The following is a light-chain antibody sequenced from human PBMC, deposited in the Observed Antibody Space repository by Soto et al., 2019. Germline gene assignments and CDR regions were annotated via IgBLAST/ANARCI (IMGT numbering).Light chain of an antibody. J-gene: IGLJ1*01. CDR2: EVT. CDR1: SGDVGGYDY. CDR3: SSHTRGSTRV. Sequence: QSALTQPASVSGSPGQSIAISCTGTSGDVGGYDYVSWYQQHPDKATKLMIYEVTKRPSWVSKRFSGSKSGNTASLTISGLQPEDEADYYCSSHTRGSTRVFGSGTKVTVL. V-gene: IGLV2-14*01.